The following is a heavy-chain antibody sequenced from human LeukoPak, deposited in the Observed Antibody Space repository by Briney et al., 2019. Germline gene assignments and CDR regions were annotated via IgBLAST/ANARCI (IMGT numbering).Heavy chain of an antibody. CDR2: IDPSDADT. V-gene: IGHV1-46*04. J-gene: IGHJ4*02. D-gene: IGHD7-27*01. CDR1: GYIFTNYF. CDR3: VRELSGGYFDY. Sequence: AAVKVSCKATGYIFTNYFLHWVRQPPGQGLEWLGIIDPSDADTYYAHKLRGRVSMTRETSTSTVYMELSSLTSEDTAVYYCVRELSGGYFDYRGQGTLVTVSS.